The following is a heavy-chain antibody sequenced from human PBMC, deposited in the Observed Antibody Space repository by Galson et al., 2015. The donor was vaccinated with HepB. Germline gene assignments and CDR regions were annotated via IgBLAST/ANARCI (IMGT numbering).Heavy chain of an antibody. J-gene: IGHJ3*02. Sequence: SVKVSCKASGYTFTSYDINWVRQATGQGLEWMGWMNPNSGNTGYAQKFQGRVTMTRNTSISTAYMELSSLRSEDTAVYYCARGGPLRYFAAFDIWGQGTMVTVSP. D-gene: IGHD3-9*01. CDR2: MNPNSGNT. CDR1: GYTFTSYD. CDR3: ARGGPLRYFAAFDI. V-gene: IGHV1-8*01.